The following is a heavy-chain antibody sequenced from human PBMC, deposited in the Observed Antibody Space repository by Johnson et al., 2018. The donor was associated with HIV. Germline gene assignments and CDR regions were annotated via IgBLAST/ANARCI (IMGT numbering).Heavy chain of an antibody. CDR1: GFTFSSYA. J-gene: IGHJ3*02. Sequence: QVQLVESGGGVVQPGRSLRLSCAASGFTFSSYAMHWVRQAPGKGLEWVAVISYDGSNKYQADSVKGRFTISRDNSKNTLYLQMNSLRAEDTAVYYCARGPHEVVVVAATSAFDIWGQGTMVTVSS. D-gene: IGHD2-15*01. CDR2: ISYDGSNK. CDR3: ARGPHEVVVVAATSAFDI. V-gene: IGHV3-30*04.